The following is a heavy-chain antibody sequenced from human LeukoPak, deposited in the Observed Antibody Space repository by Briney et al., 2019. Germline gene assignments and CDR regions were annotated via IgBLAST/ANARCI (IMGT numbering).Heavy chain of an antibody. CDR1: GFTFSSYG. V-gene: IGHV3-30*02. D-gene: IGHD6-13*01. J-gene: IGHJ4*02. CDR3: AKDRDYSSSWPRYYFDY. Sequence: PGGSLRLSCAASGFTFSSYGMHWVRQAPGKGLDWVAFIRYDGSNKYYADSVKGRFTISRDNSKNTLYLQMNSLRVEDTAVYYCAKDRDYSSSWPRYYFDYWGQGTLVTVSS. CDR2: IRYDGSNK.